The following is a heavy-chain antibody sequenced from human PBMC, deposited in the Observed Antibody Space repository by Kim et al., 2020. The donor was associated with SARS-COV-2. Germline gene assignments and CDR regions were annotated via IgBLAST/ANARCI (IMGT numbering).Heavy chain of an antibody. CDR3: ARDRIGYCSSTSCSLHFDY. V-gene: IGHV4-59*01. Sequence: SETLSLTCTVSGDSISSYSWSWIRQPPGKVLEWIAYTSYSGSTNYNPSLKSRVTISVDTSKNQFSLKLSSVTAADTAVYYCARDRIGYCSSTSCSLHFDYWGQGTLVTVSS. J-gene: IGHJ4*02. CDR1: GDSISSYS. CDR2: TSYSGST. D-gene: IGHD2-2*01.